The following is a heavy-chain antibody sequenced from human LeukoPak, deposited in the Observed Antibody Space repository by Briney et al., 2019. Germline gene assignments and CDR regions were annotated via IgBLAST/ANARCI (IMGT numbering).Heavy chain of an antibody. J-gene: IGHJ4*02. CDR3: ARCERRDGCYFDY. Sequence: PSETLSLTCTVSGGSISSGDYYWSWIRQPPGKGLEWIGYIYYSGSTYYNPSLKSRVTISVDTSKNQFSLKLSSVTAADTAVYYCARCERRDGCYFDYWGQGTLVTVSS. CDR2: IYYSGST. D-gene: IGHD5-24*01. CDR1: GGSISSGDYY. V-gene: IGHV4-30-4*02.